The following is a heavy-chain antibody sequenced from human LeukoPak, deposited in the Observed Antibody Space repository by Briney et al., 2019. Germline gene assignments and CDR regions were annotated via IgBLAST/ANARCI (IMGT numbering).Heavy chain of an antibody. CDR3: AKSNSAIDY. CDR1: GFTFSSYG. V-gene: IGHV3-30*18. CDR2: ISYDGSNK. Sequence: GGSLRLSCAASGFTFSSYGMHWVRQAPGRGLEWVAVISYDGSNKYYADSVKGRFTISRDNSKNTLYLQMNSLRAEDTAVYYCAKSNSAIDYWGQGTLVTVSS. J-gene: IGHJ4*02. D-gene: IGHD5-18*01.